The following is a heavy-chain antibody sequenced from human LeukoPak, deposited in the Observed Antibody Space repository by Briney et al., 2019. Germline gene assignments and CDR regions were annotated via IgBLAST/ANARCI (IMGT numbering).Heavy chain of an antibody. V-gene: IGHV4-59*01. Sequence: SETLSLTRTVSGDSISSYYWSWIRQPPGKGLKWIGYIYYSGSTNYNPSLKSRVTISVDTSKNQFSLKLSSVTAADTAVYYCARDRSHHDAFDIWGQGTMVTVSS. J-gene: IGHJ3*02. CDR1: GDSISSYY. CDR2: IYYSGST. CDR3: ARDRSHHDAFDI.